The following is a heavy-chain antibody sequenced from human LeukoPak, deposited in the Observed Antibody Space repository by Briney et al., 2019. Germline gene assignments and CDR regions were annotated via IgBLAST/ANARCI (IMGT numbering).Heavy chain of an antibody. V-gene: IGHV3-23*01. Sequence: GGSLRLSCAASGFTFSSYAMSWVRQAPGKGLEWVSGISGSGSSTYYADSVRGRFTISRDNSKNTLYLEMNSLRAEDTAVYYCATVIPRYSGSSVGAFDIWGQGTMVIVSS. CDR3: ATVIPRYSGSSVGAFDI. CDR2: ISGSGSST. D-gene: IGHD1-26*01. CDR1: GFTFSSYA. J-gene: IGHJ3*02.